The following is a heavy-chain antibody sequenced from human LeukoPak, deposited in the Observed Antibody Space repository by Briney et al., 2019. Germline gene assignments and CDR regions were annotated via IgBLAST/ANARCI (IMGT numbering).Heavy chain of an antibody. Sequence: PSETLSLTCAVSGYSISSGYYWGWIRQPPGKGLEWIGSIYHSGSTFYNPSLKSRVTISVDTSKNQFYLKLSSLTAADTAVYYCARYHREYCSSTSCSHSFDYWGQGTLVTVSS. D-gene: IGHD2-2*01. CDR2: IYHSGST. CDR1: GYSISSGYY. V-gene: IGHV4-38-2*01. J-gene: IGHJ4*02. CDR3: ARYHREYCSSTSCSHSFDY.